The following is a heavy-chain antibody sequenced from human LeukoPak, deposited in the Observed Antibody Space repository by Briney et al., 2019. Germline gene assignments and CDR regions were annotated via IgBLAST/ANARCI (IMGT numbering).Heavy chain of an antibody. J-gene: IGHJ4*02. Sequence: GGSLRLSCAASGFTFSSYAMHWVRQAPGKGLEWVSVISGSGGTTYYADSVKGRFTTSRGNSKNTLYLQMNSLRAEDTAVYYCAKDVGKWESLHFFDYWGQGTLVTVSS. CDR3: AKDVGKWESLHFFDY. D-gene: IGHD1-26*01. V-gene: IGHV3-23*01. CDR2: ISGSGGTT. CDR1: GFTFSSYA.